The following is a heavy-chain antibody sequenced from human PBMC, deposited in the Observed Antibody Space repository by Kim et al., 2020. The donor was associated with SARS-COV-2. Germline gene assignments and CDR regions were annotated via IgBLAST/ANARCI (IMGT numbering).Heavy chain of an antibody. J-gene: IGHJ6*02. D-gene: IGHD2-21*02. Sequence: DSVRDRFTISRDNSRNTVYCQMSSLRAEDTAVYYCARLGPVTANYYYGMDVWGQGTTVTVSS. CDR3: ARLGPVTANYYYGMDV. V-gene: IGHV3-53*01.